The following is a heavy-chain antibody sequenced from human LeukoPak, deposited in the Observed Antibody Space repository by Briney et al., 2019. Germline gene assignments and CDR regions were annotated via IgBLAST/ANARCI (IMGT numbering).Heavy chain of an antibody. D-gene: IGHD3-10*01. J-gene: IGHJ4*02. V-gene: IGHV3-30*03. CDR3: ARDLSPVVRASPMGY. CDR2: KQYDGYYK. CDR1: GFPFTNN. Sequence: PGGSLRLSCAASGFPFTNNDWPWSPRPPARAWQEGPVKQYDGYYKYYSDSVKGRFTISSDTSKNTLYLQMISLRAEDAAVYYCARDLSPVVRASPMGYWGQGTPVTVSS.